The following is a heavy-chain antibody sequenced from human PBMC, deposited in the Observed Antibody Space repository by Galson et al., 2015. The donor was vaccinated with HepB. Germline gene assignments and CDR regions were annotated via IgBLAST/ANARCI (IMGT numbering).Heavy chain of an antibody. CDR1: GFTFSSYG. V-gene: IGHV3-33*01. CDR2: IWYDGSNK. CDR3: ARDTYYYDSSGYLYFDY. Sequence: SLRLSCAASGFTFSSYGMHWVRQAPGKGLEWVAVIWYDGSNKYYADSVKGRFTISRDNSKNTLYLQMNSLRAEDTAVYYCARDTYYYDSSGYLYFDYWGQGTLVTVSS. D-gene: IGHD3-22*01. J-gene: IGHJ4*02.